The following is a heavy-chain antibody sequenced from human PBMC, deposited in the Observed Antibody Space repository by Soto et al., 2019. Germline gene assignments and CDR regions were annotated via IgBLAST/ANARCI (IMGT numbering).Heavy chain of an antibody. D-gene: IGHD3-10*01. Sequence: PGGSLRLSCAASGFIFDDYAMHWVRQAPGKGLEWVANIKQDGSEKYYVDSVKGRFTISRDNAKNSLYLQMNSLRAEDTAVYYCARYYYGSGYFDYWGQGTLVTVSS. CDR2: IKQDGSEK. J-gene: IGHJ4*02. CDR3: ARYYYGSGYFDY. CDR1: GFIFDDYA. V-gene: IGHV3-7*01.